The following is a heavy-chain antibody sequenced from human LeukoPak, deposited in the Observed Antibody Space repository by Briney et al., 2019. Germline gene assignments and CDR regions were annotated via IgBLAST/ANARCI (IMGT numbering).Heavy chain of an antibody. V-gene: IGHV1-2*02. J-gene: IGHJ3*02. Sequence: ASVKVSCKASGYTLTGYFMHWVRQAPGRGLEWMGWINPNSGGTNYAQKFQGRVTMTRDTSISTAYMELSRLRADDTAVYYCARGNPGSIIGDIWGQGTMVTVSS. CDR1: GYTLTGYF. D-gene: IGHD3-10*01. CDR3: ARGNPGSIIGDI. CDR2: INPNSGGT.